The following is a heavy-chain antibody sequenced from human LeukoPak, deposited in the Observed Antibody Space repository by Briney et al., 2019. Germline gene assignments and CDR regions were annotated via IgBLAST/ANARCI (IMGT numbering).Heavy chain of an antibody. CDR3: TTGFEGGATFDY. D-gene: IGHD1-26*01. Sequence: GGSLRLSCAASGFTFSSCGMHWVRQAPGKGLEWVAFIRYHGSDKYYADSVKGRFTISRDNSENMVYLQMNSLRAEDTAVYYCTTGFEGGATFDYWGQGTLVTVSS. J-gene: IGHJ4*02. CDR1: GFTFSSCG. V-gene: IGHV3-30*02. CDR2: IRYHGSDK.